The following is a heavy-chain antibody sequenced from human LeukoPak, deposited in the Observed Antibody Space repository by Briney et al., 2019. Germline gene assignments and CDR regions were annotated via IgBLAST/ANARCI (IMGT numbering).Heavy chain of an antibody. V-gene: IGHV1-24*01. CDR1: GYTLTELS. D-gene: IGHD2-2*02. CDR2: FDPEDGET. Sequence: ASVKASCKVSGYTLTELSMHWVRQAPGKGLEWMGGFDPEDGETIYAQKFQGRVTMTEDTSTDTAYMELSSLRSEDTAVYYCATLYCSSTSCYTGDYYYYGMDVWGQGTTVTVSS. J-gene: IGHJ6*02. CDR3: ATLYCSSTSCYTGDYYYYGMDV.